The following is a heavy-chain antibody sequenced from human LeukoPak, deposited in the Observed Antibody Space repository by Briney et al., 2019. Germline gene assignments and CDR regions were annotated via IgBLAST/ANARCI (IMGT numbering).Heavy chain of an antibody. CDR3: ARGAKYGSGTPYYFDY. CDR2: ISAYNGNT. Sequence: GASVKVSCKASGYTFTSYGISWVRQAPGQGLEWMGWISAYNGNTNYAQKLQGRVTMTTDTSTSTAYMELRSLRSEDTAVYYCARGAKYGSGTPYYFDYCGQGTLVTVSS. D-gene: IGHD3-10*01. CDR1: GYTFTSYG. J-gene: IGHJ4*02. V-gene: IGHV1-18*01.